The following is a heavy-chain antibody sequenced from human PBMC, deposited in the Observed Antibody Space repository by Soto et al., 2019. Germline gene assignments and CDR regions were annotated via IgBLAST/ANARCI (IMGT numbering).Heavy chain of an antibody. Sequence: SETLSLTCAFSGYSISSGYYWGWIRQPPGKGLEWIGSIYHSGSTYYNPSLKSRVTISVDTSKTQFSLKLSSVTAADTAVYYCARDPHPAVAGTWYYYGMDVWGQGTTVTVSS. V-gene: IGHV4-38-2*02. CDR2: IYHSGST. CDR1: GYSISSGYY. J-gene: IGHJ6*02. CDR3: ARDPHPAVAGTWYYYGMDV. D-gene: IGHD6-19*01.